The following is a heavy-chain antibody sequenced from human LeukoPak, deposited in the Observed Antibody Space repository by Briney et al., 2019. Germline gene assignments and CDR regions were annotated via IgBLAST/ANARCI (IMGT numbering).Heavy chain of an antibody. V-gene: IGHV3-30*14. CDR3: ARDNRGSYPYYYYGMDV. CDR2: ISFDGKNK. Sequence: GGSLRLSCATSGFFFSSHGLHWVRQAPGQGLEWLAVISFDGKNKFYADSVKGRFTISRDNSKNTLYLQMNSLRAEDAAVYYCARDNRGSYPYYYYGMDVWGQGTTVTVSS. D-gene: IGHD1-26*01. J-gene: IGHJ6*02. CDR1: GFFFSSHG.